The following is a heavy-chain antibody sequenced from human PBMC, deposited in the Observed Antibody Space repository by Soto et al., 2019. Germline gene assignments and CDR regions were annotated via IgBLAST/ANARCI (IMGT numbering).Heavy chain of an antibody. J-gene: IGHJ4*02. CDR1: GGSISSSSYY. V-gene: IGHV4-61*05. CDR3: SRGSTGYSSSWYRY. CDR2: IYNSGST. D-gene: IGHD6-13*01. Sequence: SETLSLTCTVSGGSISSSSYYWSWIRQPPGKGLEWIGYIYNSGSTNYNPSLKSRVTISVDTSKNQFSLKLSSVTAADTAVYYCSRGSTGYSSSWYRYWGQGTLVTVSS.